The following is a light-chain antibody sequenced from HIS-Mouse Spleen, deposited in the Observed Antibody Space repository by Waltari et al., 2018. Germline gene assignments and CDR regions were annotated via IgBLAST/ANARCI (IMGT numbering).Light chain of an antibody. CDR2: EGS. CDR1: SSYVGSYNL. V-gene: IGLV2-23*01. Sequence: QSALTQPASVSWSPGQSITISCTGTSSYVGSYNLVSWYQQHPGKAPKLMIYEGSKRPSGVSNRFSGSKSGNTASLTISGLQAEDEADYYCCSYAGSSTLVFGGGTKLTVL. CDR3: CSYAGSSTLV. J-gene: IGLJ2*01.